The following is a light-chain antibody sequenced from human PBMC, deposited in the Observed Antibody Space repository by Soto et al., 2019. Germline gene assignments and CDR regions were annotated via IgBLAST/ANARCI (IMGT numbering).Light chain of an antibody. CDR1: QSVSDSF. CDR2: AAS. V-gene: IGKV3-20*01. CDR3: QQYGSSPTT. J-gene: IGKJ3*01. Sequence: IVLTQSPGTLSLSPGEGATLSCRASQSVSDSFLAWYQQRPGQAPMLVIYAASRRATGIPDRFSGSGSGTDFTLSISRLEPEDFAVYYCQQYGSSPTTFGPGTKVDI.